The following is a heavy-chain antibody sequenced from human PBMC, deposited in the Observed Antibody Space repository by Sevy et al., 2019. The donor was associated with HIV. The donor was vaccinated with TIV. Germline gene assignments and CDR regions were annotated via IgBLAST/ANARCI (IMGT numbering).Heavy chain of an antibody. V-gene: IGHV4-59*08. CDR1: GGSINSDH. CDR3: ARRNDFAI. Sequence: SETLSLTCTVSGGSINSDHWNWIRQPPGKGLEWIGYVYYIGGTNYNPSLKNRVTISVDRTKNQFSLKLTSMTAADTAVYYCARRNDFAIWGQGTMVTVSS. J-gene: IGHJ3*02. CDR2: VYYIGGT.